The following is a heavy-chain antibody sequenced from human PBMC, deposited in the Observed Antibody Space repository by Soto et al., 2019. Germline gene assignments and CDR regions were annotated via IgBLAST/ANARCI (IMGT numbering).Heavy chain of an antibody. CDR2: INSDGTRT. Sequence: QPGGSLRLSCSASKFTFTNYWMHWVGQGPGKGLMWVSRINSDGTRTAYADSVKGRFTISRDNTKDTVFLYMDDVRAEDTAVYYCARVATGSYDWFDPWGKGTLVTVSS. CDR3: ARVATGSYDWFDP. V-gene: IGHV3-74*01. D-gene: IGHD1-26*01. CDR1: KFTFTNYW. J-gene: IGHJ5*02.